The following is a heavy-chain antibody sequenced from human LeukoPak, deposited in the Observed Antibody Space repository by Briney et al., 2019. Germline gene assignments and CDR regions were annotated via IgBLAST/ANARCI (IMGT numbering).Heavy chain of an antibody. CDR2: MNPNSGNT. J-gene: IGHJ6*02. V-gene: IGHV1-8*01. CDR3: AREMGPTVTTSYYYGMDV. D-gene: IGHD4-17*01. CDR1: GYTFTSYD. Sequence: ASVKVSCKASGYTFTSYDINWVRQATGQGLEWMGWMNPNSGNTGYAQKFQGRVTITRDTSASTAYMELSSLRSEDTAVYYCAREMGPTVTTSYYYGMDVWGQGTTVTVSS.